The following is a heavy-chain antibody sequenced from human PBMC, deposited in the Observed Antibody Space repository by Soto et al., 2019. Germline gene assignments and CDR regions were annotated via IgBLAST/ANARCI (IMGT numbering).Heavy chain of an antibody. CDR2: ISSSGSSV. V-gene: IGHV3-11*01. J-gene: IGHJ4*02. Sequence: GGSLRLSCAASGFTFSGYYMNWIRQAPGKGLEWVSYISSSGSSVYYADSVKGRFTISRDNAKNSLYLQMNSLRAEDTAVYYCASSSSYDSAGTLDYWGQGTLVTVSS. CDR1: GFTFSGYY. D-gene: IGHD3-22*01. CDR3: ASSSSYDSAGTLDY.